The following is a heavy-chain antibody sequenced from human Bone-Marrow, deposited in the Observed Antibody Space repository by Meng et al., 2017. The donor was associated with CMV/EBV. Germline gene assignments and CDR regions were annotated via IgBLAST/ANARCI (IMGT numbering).Heavy chain of an antibody. J-gene: IGHJ5*02. Sequence: SETLSLTCTVSGGSISSGDYYWSWIRQPPGKGLEWIGYIYYSGSTYYNPSLKSRVTISVDTSKNQFSLKLSSVTAADTAVYYCARDRGRYQLATENWFDPWGQGTLVTVSS. CDR3: ARDRGRYQLATENWFDP. CDR2: IYYSGST. V-gene: IGHV4-30-4*08. CDR1: GGSISSGDYY. D-gene: IGHD2-2*01.